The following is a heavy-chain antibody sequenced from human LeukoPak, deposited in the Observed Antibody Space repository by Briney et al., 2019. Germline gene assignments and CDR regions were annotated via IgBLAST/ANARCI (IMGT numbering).Heavy chain of an antibody. D-gene: IGHD3-3*01. CDR1: GGSITGYY. J-gene: IGHJ3*02. Sequence: SETLSLTCTVSGGSITGYYWSWIRQPPGKGLEWIGYIYYSGSTNYNPSLKSRVTISVDKSKNQFSLKLSSVTAADTAVYYCARDPDFSAFDIWGQGTMVTVSS. V-gene: IGHV4-59*12. CDR3: ARDPDFSAFDI. CDR2: IYYSGST.